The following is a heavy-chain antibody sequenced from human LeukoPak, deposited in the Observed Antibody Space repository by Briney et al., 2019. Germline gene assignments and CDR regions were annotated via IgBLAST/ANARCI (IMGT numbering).Heavy chain of an antibody. CDR2: IKQDGSEK. D-gene: IGHD3-22*01. CDR1: GFIFSSYW. Sequence: GGSLRLSCAASGFIFSSYWMSWVRQAPGKGLEWVANIKQDGSEKYYVDSVKGRFTISRDNAKNSLYLQMNSLRAEDTAVYYCARRRYYYDSSGYYYVGFDPWGQGTLVTVSS. V-gene: IGHV3-7*01. CDR3: ARRRYYYDSSGYYYVGFDP. J-gene: IGHJ5*02.